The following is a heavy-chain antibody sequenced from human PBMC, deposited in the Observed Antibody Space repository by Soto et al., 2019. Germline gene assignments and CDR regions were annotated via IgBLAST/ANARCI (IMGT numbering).Heavy chain of an antibody. J-gene: IGHJ4*02. V-gene: IGHV3-30*03. CDR3: ASGWNNPGYLDS. CDR2: IAYDGSGE. CDR1: GFDFSRYA. D-gene: IGHD1-1*01. Sequence: QVRLVESGGGVVQPGRSLRLSCAASGFDFSRYAMHWVRQAPGKGLEWMAVIAYDGSGEFYSDSVKGRFTISRDNAIDILSLQMDSLKTGDTAVYCCASGWNNPGYLDSWGLGTLVAVSS.